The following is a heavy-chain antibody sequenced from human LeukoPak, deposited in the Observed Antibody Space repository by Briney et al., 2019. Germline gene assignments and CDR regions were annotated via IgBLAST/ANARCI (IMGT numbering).Heavy chain of an antibody. CDR3: ARNNGYGTTYYYYYYMDV. CDR2: IYTSGST. D-gene: IGHD5-18*01. CDR1: GGSISSYY. Sequence: SETLSLTCTVSGGSISSYYWSWIRQPAGKGLEWIGRIYTSGSTNYNPSLKSRVTMSVDTSKNQFSLKLSSVTAADTAVYYCARNNGYGTTYYYYYYMDVWGKGTTVTVSS. J-gene: IGHJ6*03. V-gene: IGHV4-4*07.